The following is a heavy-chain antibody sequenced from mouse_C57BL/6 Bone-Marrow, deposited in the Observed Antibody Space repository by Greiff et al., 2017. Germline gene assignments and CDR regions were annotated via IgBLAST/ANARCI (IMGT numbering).Heavy chain of an antibody. CDR1: GYTFTSYW. Sequence: QVQLQQPGAELVRPGTSVKLSCKASGYTFTSYWMHWVKQRPGQGLEWIGVIDPSDSYTNYNQKFKGKATLTVDTSSSTAYMQLSSLTSEDSAVYYCARSFYWYFEVWGTGTTVTVSS. V-gene: IGHV1-59*01. CDR3: ARSFYWYFEV. J-gene: IGHJ1*03. CDR2: IDPSDSYT.